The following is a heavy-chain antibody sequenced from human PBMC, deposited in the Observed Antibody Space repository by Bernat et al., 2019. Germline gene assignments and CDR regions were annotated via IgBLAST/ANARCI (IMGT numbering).Heavy chain of an antibody. CDR2: IYYSGST. Sequence: QVQLQESGPGLVKPSETLSLTCTVSGGSISSYYWSWIRQPPGKGLEWIGYIYYSGSTNYNPSLKSRVTISVDTSKNQFSLKLSSVTAADTAVYYCARGMVHYDYIWGSYPVLGRFDPWGQGTLVTVSS. CDR3: ARGMVHYDYIWGSYPVLGRFDP. V-gene: IGHV4-59*01. CDR1: GGSISSYY. J-gene: IGHJ5*02. D-gene: IGHD3-16*02.